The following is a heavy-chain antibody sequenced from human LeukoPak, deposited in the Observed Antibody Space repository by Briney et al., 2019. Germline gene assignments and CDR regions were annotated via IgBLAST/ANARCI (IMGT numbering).Heavy chain of an antibody. J-gene: IGHJ4*02. V-gene: IGHV3-33*01. D-gene: IGHD3-22*01. CDR3: ASLPWYYYDSSGYLAPLDY. CDR1: GFTFSSYG. CDR2: IWYDGSNK. Sequence: HPGGSLRLSCAASGFTFSSYGMHWVRQAPGKGLEWVAVIWYDGSNKYYADSVKGRFTISRDNSKNTLYLQMNSLRAEDTAVYYCASLPWYYYDSSGYLAPLDYWGQGTLVTVSS.